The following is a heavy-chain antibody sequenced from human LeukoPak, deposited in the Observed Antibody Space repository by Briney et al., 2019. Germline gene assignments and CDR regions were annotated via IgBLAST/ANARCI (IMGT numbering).Heavy chain of an antibody. D-gene: IGHD2-2*01. CDR3: ARSGTYQHTSSYDY. CDR2: IYYSGSTNYNPSLKSP. CDR1: GGSISSYY. J-gene: IGHJ4*02. V-gene: IGHV4-59*12. Sequence: SETLSLTCTVSGGSISSYYWSWIRQPPGKGLEWIGYIYYSGSTNYNPSLKSPNYNPSLKSRVTISVDTSKNQFSLKLSSVTAADTAVYYCARSGTYQHTSSYDYWGQGTLVTVSS.